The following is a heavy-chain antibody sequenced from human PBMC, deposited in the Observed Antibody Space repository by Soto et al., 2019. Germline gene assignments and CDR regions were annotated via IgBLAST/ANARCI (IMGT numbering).Heavy chain of an antibody. D-gene: IGHD5-12*01. CDR1: GGSFSGYY. V-gene: IGHV4-34*01. CDR2: INHSGNT. CDR3: ARHRYGGYDFDY. J-gene: IGHJ4*02. Sequence: PSETLSLTCAAYGGSFSGYYWGWIRQPPGKGLEWIGEINHSGNTNYIPSLKSRVTISVDKSRNQFPLRLSSVTAADTAVYYCARHRYGGYDFDYWGQGTLVTVSS.